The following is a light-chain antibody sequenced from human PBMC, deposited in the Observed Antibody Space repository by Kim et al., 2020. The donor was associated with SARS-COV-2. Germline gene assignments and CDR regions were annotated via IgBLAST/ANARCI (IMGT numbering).Light chain of an antibody. J-gene: IGKJ1*01. CDR1: QSVDSW. V-gene: IGKV1-5*03. Sequence: GNRVTITCRASQSVDSWLAWYQQKPGKAPKLLIYQASKLANGVPSRFSGSGSGTDFTLTISNLQPDDSAIYYCKQYETYWTFGPGTKVDIK. CDR3: KQYETYWT. CDR2: QAS.